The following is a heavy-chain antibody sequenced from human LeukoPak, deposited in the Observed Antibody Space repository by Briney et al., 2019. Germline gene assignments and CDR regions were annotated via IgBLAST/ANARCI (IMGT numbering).Heavy chain of an antibody. CDR1: GYTFTDYY. Sequence: GASVKVSCKVYGYTFTDYYLHWVRQAPGQGLEWMGWINPKSGGTNYAQKFQGRVTMTRDTSISTAYMELSRLRSDDTAVYYCAIASYDSSDYEYFQHWGQGTLVTVSS. V-gene: IGHV1-2*02. J-gene: IGHJ1*01. CDR2: INPKSGGT. D-gene: IGHD3-22*01. CDR3: AIASYDSSDYEYFQH.